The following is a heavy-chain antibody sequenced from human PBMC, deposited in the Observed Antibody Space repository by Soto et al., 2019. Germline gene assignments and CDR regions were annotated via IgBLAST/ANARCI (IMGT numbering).Heavy chain of an antibody. CDR2: ISYSGST. J-gene: IGHJ5*02. CDR3: ARDVGLQHDTGYYDFWGGKNNWFDP. CDR1: GGSISGHY. D-gene: IGHD3-3*01. V-gene: IGHV4-59*11. Sequence: SETLSLTCTVSGGSISGHYWSWIRQPPGKGLQYIGYISYSGSTNYNPSLKSRVTISVDTSNNQFSLRLSSVTAADTAVYYCARDVGLQHDTGYYDFWGGKNNWFDPWGQGILVTVSS.